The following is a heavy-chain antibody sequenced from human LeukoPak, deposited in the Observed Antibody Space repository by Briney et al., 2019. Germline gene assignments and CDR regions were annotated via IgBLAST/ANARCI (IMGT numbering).Heavy chain of an antibody. J-gene: IGHJ4*02. Sequence: GGSLRLSCGVSGFTFSNYGMLWVRQAPGKGLEWVAFIRYDGNNKLYADSVKGRFTISRDNSKNTVYLHINSLRTEDTALYYCAKDGALWFGELFSFIDYWGQGTLVTVSS. D-gene: IGHD3-10*01. V-gene: IGHV3-30*02. CDR2: IRYDGNNK. CDR1: GFTFSNYG. CDR3: AKDGALWFGELFSFIDY.